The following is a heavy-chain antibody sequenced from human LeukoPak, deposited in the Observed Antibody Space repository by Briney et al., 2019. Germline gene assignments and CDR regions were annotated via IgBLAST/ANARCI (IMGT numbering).Heavy chain of an antibody. J-gene: IGHJ4*02. CDR3: AVLGYYDSSGSFDY. Sequence: GGSLRLSCAASGFTFSSYWMSWVRQAPGKGLEWVAVISYDGSNKYYADSVKGRFTISRDNSKNTLYLQMNSLRAEDTAVYYCAVLGYYDSSGSFDYWGQGTLVTVSS. CDR1: GFTFSSYW. CDR2: ISYDGSNK. V-gene: IGHV3-30*03. D-gene: IGHD3-22*01.